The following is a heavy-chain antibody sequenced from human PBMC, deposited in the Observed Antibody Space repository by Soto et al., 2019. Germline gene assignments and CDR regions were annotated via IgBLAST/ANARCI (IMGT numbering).Heavy chain of an antibody. CDR3: ARERSIGAGRSRMDV. J-gene: IGHJ6*02. V-gene: IGHV4-31*03. Sequence: QVQLQESGPGLVKPSQTLSLTCTVSGGSISSGGYYWSWIRQHPGKGLEWIGYISYSGSTYYNPSLKSRVSTSIDTSKNQFSLELSSVNAADTAVYYCARERSIGAGRSRMDVWGQGTTVTISS. CDR2: ISYSGST. D-gene: IGHD6-6*01. CDR1: GGSISSGGYY.